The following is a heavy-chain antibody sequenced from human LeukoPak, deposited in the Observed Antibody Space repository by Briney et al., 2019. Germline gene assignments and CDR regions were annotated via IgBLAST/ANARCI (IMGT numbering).Heavy chain of an antibody. CDR1: GFTFDDYG. CDR2: INWNGGSI. CDR3: ARGYTAVGDY. V-gene: IGHV3-20*04. D-gene: IGHD6-13*01. J-gene: IGHJ4*02. Sequence: GGSLRLSCAASGFTFDDYGMTWVRQAPGKGLEWVPGINWNGGSIGYADSVKGRFTISRDNAKNSLYLQMNSLRAEDTALYYCARGYTAVGDYWGQGTLVTVSS.